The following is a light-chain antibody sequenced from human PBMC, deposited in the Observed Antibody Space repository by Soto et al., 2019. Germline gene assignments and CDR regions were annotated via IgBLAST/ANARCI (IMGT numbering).Light chain of an antibody. J-gene: IGLJ1*01. Sequence: QSVLTQPPSVSAAPGQKVTISCSGSSSNIGNNYVSWYQQLPGTAPKLLIYENNKRPSGIPDRFSGSKSGTSATLGITGLQTGDEADYYCGTWDSSLSAGGADVFGTGTKLTVL. V-gene: IGLV1-51*02. CDR3: GTWDSSLSAGGADV. CDR1: SSNIGNNY. CDR2: ENN.